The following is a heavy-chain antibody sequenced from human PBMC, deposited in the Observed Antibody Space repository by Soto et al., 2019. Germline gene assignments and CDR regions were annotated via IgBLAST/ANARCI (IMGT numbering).Heavy chain of an antibody. Sequence: SETLSLTCTVSGGSISSYYWSWIRQPPGKGLEWIGYIYYSGSTNYNPSLKSRVTISVDTSKNQFSLKLSSVTAADTAVYYCARGLAAAGLQYYYYYMDVWGKGTTVTVSS. CDR3: ARGLAAAGLQYYYYYMDV. V-gene: IGHV4-59*01. CDR1: GGSISSYY. J-gene: IGHJ6*03. D-gene: IGHD6-13*01. CDR2: IYYSGST.